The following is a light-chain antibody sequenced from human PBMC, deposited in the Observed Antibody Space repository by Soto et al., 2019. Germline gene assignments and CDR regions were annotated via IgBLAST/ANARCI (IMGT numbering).Light chain of an antibody. J-gene: IGLJ1*01. Sequence: QSALTQPASVSGSPGQSITISCTGTSSDVGGYNYVSWYQQHPGKAPKLMIYDVSNRPSGVSNCFSGSKSGNTASLTISGLQAEDEADYYCSSYTSSSTLCVFGTGTKVTVL. CDR1: SSDVGGYNY. V-gene: IGLV2-14*01. CDR2: DVS. CDR3: SSYTSSSTLCV.